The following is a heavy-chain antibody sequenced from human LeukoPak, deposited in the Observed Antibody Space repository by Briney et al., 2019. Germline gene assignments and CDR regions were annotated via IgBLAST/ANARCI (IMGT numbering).Heavy chain of an antibody. J-gene: IGHJ4*02. Sequence: SGGSLRLSCAASGFTFSNYAMTWVRQGPGRGLEWVSAISGSGGSSYYADSVQGRFIISRDNSKDTLYLQMNSLRAEDTAVYYCASLAAAGTEDDYWGQGTLVTVSS. CDR1: GFTFSNYA. D-gene: IGHD6-13*01. CDR3: ASLAAAGTEDDY. CDR2: ISGSGGSS. V-gene: IGHV3-23*01.